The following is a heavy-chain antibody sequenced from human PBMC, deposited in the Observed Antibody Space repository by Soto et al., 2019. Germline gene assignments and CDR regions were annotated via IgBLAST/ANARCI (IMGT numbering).Heavy chain of an antibody. D-gene: IGHD2-2*01. CDR1: GFTFSSYW. CDR2: IKQDGSEK. CDR3: ARVNVVVPAAIGWFDP. Sequence: GWSLRLSCAASGFTFSSYWMSWVRQAPGKGLEWVANIKQDGSEKYYVDSVKGRFTISRDNAKNSLYLQMNSLRAEDTAVYYCARVNVVVPAAIGWFDPWGQGTLVTVSS. J-gene: IGHJ5*02. V-gene: IGHV3-7*01.